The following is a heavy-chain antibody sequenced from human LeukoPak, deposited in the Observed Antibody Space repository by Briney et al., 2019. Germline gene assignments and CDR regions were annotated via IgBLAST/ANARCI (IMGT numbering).Heavy chain of an antibody. V-gene: IGHV1-46*01. CDR1: GYTFTSYY. CDR3: ARGTPTYSSSWYWAFDI. J-gene: IGHJ3*02. Sequence: ASVKVSCKASGYTFTSYYMHWVRQAPGQGLEWMGIINPSGGSTSYAQKFQGRVTMTSDTSTSTVYMELSSLTSEDTAVYYCARGTPTYSSSWYWAFDIWGQGTMVTVSS. D-gene: IGHD6-13*01. CDR2: INPSGGST.